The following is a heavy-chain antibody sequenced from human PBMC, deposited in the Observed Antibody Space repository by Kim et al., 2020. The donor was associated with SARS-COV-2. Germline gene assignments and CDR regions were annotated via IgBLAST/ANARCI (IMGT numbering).Heavy chain of an antibody. V-gene: IGHV1-69*13. CDR3: ARDPSIAVAEGVGFDS. CDR1: GGTFSSYA. D-gene: IGHD6-19*01. J-gene: IGHJ4*02. CDR2: IIPIFGTA. Sequence: SVKVSCKASGGTFSSYAISWVRQAPGQGLEWMGGIIPIFGTANYAQKFQGRVTITADESTSTAYMELSSLRSDDTAVYYCARDPSIAVAEGVGFDSWGQGTLGTVSS.